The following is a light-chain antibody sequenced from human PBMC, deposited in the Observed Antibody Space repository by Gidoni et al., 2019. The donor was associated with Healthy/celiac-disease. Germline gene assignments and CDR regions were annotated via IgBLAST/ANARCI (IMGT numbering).Light chain of an antibody. J-gene: IGKJ2*01. Sequence: DIQMTQSPSTLSASVGDRVTITCRASQSISSWLAWYQQKPGTAPKLLIYKASSLESGVPSRFSGSGSGTEFTLTISSLQPDDFATYYCQQYNTYPHIFGQGTKLEIK. CDR1: QSISSW. CDR2: KAS. V-gene: IGKV1-5*03. CDR3: QQYNTYPHI.